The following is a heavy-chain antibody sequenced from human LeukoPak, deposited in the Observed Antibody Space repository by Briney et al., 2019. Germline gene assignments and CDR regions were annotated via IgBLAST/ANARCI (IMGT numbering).Heavy chain of an antibody. CDR3: ARHAIFYGSGSSTPLDY. CDR2: IYYSGST. V-gene: IGHV4-39*01. D-gene: IGHD3-10*01. Sequence: PSETLSLTCTVSGGSISSSSYYWGWIRQLPGKGLEWIGSIYYSGSTYYNPSLKSRVTISVDTSKNQFSLKLSSVTAADTAVYYCARHAIFYGSGSSTPLDYWGQGTLVTVSS. CDR1: GGSISSSSYY. J-gene: IGHJ4*02.